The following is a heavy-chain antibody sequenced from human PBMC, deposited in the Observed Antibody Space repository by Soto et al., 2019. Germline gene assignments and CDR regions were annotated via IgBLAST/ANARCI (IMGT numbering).Heavy chain of an antibody. CDR1: GFTFSSYA. Sequence: GGSLRLSCAASGFTFSSYAMHWVRQAPGKGLEWVAVISYDGSNKYYADSVKGRFAISRDNSKNTLYLQMNSLRAEDTAAYYCARDWKQPGPWGQGTLVTVSS. CDR3: ARDWKQPGP. CDR2: ISYDGSNK. J-gene: IGHJ5*02. V-gene: IGHV3-30*09. D-gene: IGHD1-1*01.